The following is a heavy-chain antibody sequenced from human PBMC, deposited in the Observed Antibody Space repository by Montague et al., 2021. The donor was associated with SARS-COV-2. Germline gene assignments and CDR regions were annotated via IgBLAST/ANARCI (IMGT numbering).Heavy chain of an antibody. Sequence: SLRLSRAASGFTFSSYEMNWVRQAPGKGLEWVSYLSSSISTLYYSDASXVLFTISRANAKNSLYLQMNSLRAEDTAVYYCARQYAVFTMILVVHPWFDPWGQGTLVTVSS. CDR2: LSSSISTL. J-gene: IGHJ5*02. D-gene: IGHD3-22*01. CDR3: ARQYAVFTMILVVHPWFDP. V-gene: IGHV3-48*03. CDR1: GFTFSSYE.